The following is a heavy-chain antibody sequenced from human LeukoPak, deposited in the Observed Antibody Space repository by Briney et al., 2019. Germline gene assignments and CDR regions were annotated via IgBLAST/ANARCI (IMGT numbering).Heavy chain of an antibody. CDR1: GYTFTGNY. D-gene: IGHD3-22*01. CDR3: ARSHYYDSSGYYYPSPFYYYGMDV. Sequence: ASVKVSCKASGYTFTGNYMHWVRQAPGQGLEWMGWINPNSGGTNYAQKFQGRVTMTRDTSISTAYMELSRLRSDDTAVYYCARSHYYDSSGYYYPSPFYYYGMDVWGQGTTVTVSS. CDR2: INPNSGGT. J-gene: IGHJ6*02. V-gene: IGHV1-2*02.